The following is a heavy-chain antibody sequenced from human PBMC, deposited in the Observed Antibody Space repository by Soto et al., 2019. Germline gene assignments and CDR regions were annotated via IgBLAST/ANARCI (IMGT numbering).Heavy chain of an antibody. V-gene: IGHV3-66*01. Sequence: EEQLVESGGDLVQPGGSLRLSCAASGFTVSNNYMSWVRQAPGKGLEWVSLIYSGGSTYYADSVKGRFTISRDSSKNTLYIKLTCLRVEEMVMYYCEAYSHKGYWGQGTLVTVSS. J-gene: IGHJ4*02. CDR2: IYSGGST. CDR3: EAYSHKGY. CDR1: GFTVSNNY. D-gene: IGHD3-16*01.